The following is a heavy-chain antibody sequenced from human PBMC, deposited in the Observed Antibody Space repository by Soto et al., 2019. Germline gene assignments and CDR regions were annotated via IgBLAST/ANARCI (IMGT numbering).Heavy chain of an antibody. J-gene: IGHJ6*03. CDR2: IYSGGST. CDR3: ARGGLGYCSGGSCYSPHYYYYYMDV. D-gene: IGHD2-15*01. Sequence: GGSLRLSCAASGFTVSSNYMSWVRQAPGKGLEWVSVIYSGGSTYYADSVKGRFTISRHNSKNTLYLQMNSLRAEDTAVYYCARGGLGYCSGGSCYSPHYYYYYMDVWGKGTTVTVSS. CDR1: GFTVSSNY. V-gene: IGHV3-53*04.